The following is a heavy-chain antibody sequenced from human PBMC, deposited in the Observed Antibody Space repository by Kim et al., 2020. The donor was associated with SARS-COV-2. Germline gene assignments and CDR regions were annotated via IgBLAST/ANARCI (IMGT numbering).Heavy chain of an antibody. J-gene: IGHJ4*02. D-gene: IGHD3-3*01. Sequence: DPVQGRFTIHRDKSKNTLYLQMNSLRAEDTAVYYCAKEPYYDFWSGYYFDYWGQGTLVTVSS. CDR3: AKEPYYDFWSGYYFDY. V-gene: IGHV3-23*01.